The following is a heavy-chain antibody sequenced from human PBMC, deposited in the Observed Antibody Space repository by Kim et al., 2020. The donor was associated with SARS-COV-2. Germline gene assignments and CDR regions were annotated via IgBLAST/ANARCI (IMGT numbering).Heavy chain of an antibody. CDR1: GFTVSSNY. CDR2: IYSGGST. D-gene: IGHD2-2*01. CDR3: ARDGVVPAEGRYFDL. Sequence: GGSLRLSCAASGFTVSSNYMSWVRQAPGKGLEWVSVIYSGGSTYYADSVKGRFTISRHNSKNTLYLHMNSLRAEDTAVYYCARDGVVPAEGRYFDLWGRGTLVTVSS. V-gene: IGHV3-53*04. J-gene: IGHJ2*01.